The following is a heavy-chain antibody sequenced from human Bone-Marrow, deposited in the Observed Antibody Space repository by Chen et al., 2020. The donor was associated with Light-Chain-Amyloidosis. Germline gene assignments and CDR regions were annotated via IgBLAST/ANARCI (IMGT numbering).Heavy chain of an antibody. V-gene: IGHV5-51*01. CDR2: IYPDDSSA. J-gene: IGHJ4*02. Sequence: EVQLEQSGPEVKKPGESLKISCKGSGDTFPNYWIGWVRQMPGKGLEWMGVIYPDDSSARYSPSFAGQVPTSADKSITTAYLQWRSLKASDTAMYYCARRRDGYNFDYWGQGTLVTVSS. CDR1: GDTFPNYW. D-gene: IGHD5-12*01. CDR3: ARRRDGYNFDY.